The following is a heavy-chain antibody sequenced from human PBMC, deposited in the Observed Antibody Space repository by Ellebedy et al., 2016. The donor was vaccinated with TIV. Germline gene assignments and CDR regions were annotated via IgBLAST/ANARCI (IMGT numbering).Heavy chain of an antibody. CDR1: GYTFIAHY. CDR2: INPDSGDT. J-gene: IGHJ4*02. D-gene: IGHD5-12*01. Sequence: ASVKVSCKASGYTFIAHYMHWVRQAPGQGLEWMGWINPDSGDTSFAQKFQGRVTLTRDTSRNTVYMDMSWLSSDDAAVYYCARVRRGSVPDFWGQGTLVTVSS. V-gene: IGHV1-2*02. CDR3: ARVRRGSVPDF.